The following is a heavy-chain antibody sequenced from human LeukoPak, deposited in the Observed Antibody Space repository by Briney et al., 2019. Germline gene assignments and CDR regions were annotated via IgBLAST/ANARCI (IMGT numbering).Heavy chain of an antibody. CDR2: LSKSSEYV. CDR1: GFTFSRHT. J-gene: IGHJ2*01. Sequence: PGGSLRLSCVGSGFTFSRHTMNWVRQAPGKGLEWVSSLSKSSEYVKYVDSVEGRFSMSREAARTSVYLQMHNLRAEDTAVYYCARNPVAGMSWYFDLWGRGTQVTVSS. CDR3: ARNPVAGMSWYFDL. V-gene: IGHV3-21*01. D-gene: IGHD6-19*01.